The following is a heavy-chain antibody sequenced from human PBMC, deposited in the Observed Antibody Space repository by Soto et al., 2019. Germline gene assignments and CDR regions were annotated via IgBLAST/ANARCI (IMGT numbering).Heavy chain of an antibody. CDR3: TTDPGSSWFYYYGMDV. CDR1: GFTFSNAW. CDR2: IKSKTDGGTT. Sequence: VQLVESGGGLVKPGGSLRLSCAASGFTFSNAWMNWVRQAPGTGLEWVGRIKSKTDGGTTDYAAPVKGRFTISRDDSKNTLYLQMNSLKTEDTAVYYCTTDPGSSWFYYYGMDVWGQGTTVTVSS. V-gene: IGHV3-15*07. D-gene: IGHD6-13*01. J-gene: IGHJ6*02.